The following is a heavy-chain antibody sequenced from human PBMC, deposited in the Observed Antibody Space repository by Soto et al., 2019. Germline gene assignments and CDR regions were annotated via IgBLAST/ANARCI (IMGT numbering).Heavy chain of an antibody. Sequence: PGESLTISCRGSGYSFTSYWISWVCQMPGKGLEWMGRIDPSDSYTNYSPSFQGHVTISADKSISTAYPQWSSLKASDTAMYYCARRKTAARIQTDYYYYGMDVWGQGTTVTVSS. D-gene: IGHD6-6*01. CDR1: GYSFTSYW. J-gene: IGHJ6*02. V-gene: IGHV5-10-1*01. CDR3: ARRKTAARIQTDYYYYGMDV. CDR2: IDPSDSYT.